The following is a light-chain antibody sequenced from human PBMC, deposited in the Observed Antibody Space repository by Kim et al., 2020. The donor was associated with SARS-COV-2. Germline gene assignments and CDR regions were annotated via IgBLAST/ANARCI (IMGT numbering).Light chain of an antibody. CDR1: QSVSSSY. J-gene: IGKJ1*01. CDR2: GAS. CDR3: QQYGSSPRT. Sequence: EIVLTQSPGTLSLSPGERTTVSCRASQSVSSSYLAWYQQRPGQAPRLLIYGASSRATGIPDRFSGSGSGTDFTLTISRLEPEDFAVYYCQQYGSSPRTFGQGTKVDSK. V-gene: IGKV3-20*01.